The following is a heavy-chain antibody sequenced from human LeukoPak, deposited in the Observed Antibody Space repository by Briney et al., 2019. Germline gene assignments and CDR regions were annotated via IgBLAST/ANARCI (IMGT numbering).Heavy chain of an antibody. CDR2: IYYSGST. J-gene: IGHJ4*02. V-gene: IGHV4-31*03. CDR3: ARVVIAAAGTLAEFDY. CDR1: GGSISSGGYY. D-gene: IGHD6-13*01. Sequence: PSETLSLTCTVSGGSISSGGYYWSWIRQHPGKGLEWIGYIYYSGSTYYNPSLKSRVTISVDTSKNQFSLKLSSVTAADTAVYYCARVVIAAAGTLAEFDYWGQGTLVTVSS.